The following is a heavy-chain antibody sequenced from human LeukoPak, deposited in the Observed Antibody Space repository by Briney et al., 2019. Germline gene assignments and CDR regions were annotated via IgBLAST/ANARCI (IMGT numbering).Heavy chain of an antibody. D-gene: IGHD3-10*01. V-gene: IGHV1-8*01. CDR2: MNPNSGNT. CDR3: ARRIRGAPTDY. Sequence: RASVKVSCKASGYTFTTYDLNWVRQATGQGLEWMGWMNPNSGNTGYAQKFQGRVTMTRNISITTAYMELSNLTSEDTAVYYCARRIRGAPTDYWGQGTLVTVSS. CDR1: GYTFTTYD. J-gene: IGHJ4*02.